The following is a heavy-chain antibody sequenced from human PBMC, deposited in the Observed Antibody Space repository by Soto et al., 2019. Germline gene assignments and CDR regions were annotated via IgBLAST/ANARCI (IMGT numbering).Heavy chain of an antibody. CDR1: GFTFSSYA. V-gene: IGHV3-23*01. CDR2: ISGSGGST. CDR3: AKGRDDVWGSYRYFDY. Sequence: EVQLLESGGGLVQPGGSLRLSCAASGFTFSSYAMSWVRQAPGKGLEWVSAISGSGGSTYYADSVKGRFTISRDNSKNTLYLQMNSLRAEDTAVYYCAKGRDDVWGSYRYFDYLGQGTLVTVSS. D-gene: IGHD3-16*02. J-gene: IGHJ4*02.